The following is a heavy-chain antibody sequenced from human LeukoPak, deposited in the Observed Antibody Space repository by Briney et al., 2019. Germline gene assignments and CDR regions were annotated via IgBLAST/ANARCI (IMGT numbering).Heavy chain of an antibody. Sequence: SETLSLTCTVSGGSISSGDYYWSWIRQPPGKGLEWIGYIYYSGSTYYNPSLKSRVTISVDTSKNQFSLKLSSVTAADTAVYYCARGSDSSGSMRVAFDYWGQGTLVTVSS. CDR3: ARGSDSSGSMRVAFDY. J-gene: IGHJ4*02. CDR2: IYYSGST. D-gene: IGHD3-22*01. CDR1: GGSISSGDYY. V-gene: IGHV4-30-4*01.